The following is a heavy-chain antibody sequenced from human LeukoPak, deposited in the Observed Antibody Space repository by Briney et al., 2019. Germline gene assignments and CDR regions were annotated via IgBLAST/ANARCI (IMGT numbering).Heavy chain of an antibody. V-gene: IGHV4-34*01. CDR1: GGSFSGYY. CDR2: INHSGST. D-gene: IGHD3-3*01. CDR3: ARGRIGAPFDY. Sequence: SETLSLTCAVYGGSFSGYYWSWIRQPPGKGLEWIGEINHSGSTNYNPSLKSRVTISVDTSKNQFSLKLSPVTAADTAVYYCARGRIGAPFDYWGQGTLVTVSS. J-gene: IGHJ4*02.